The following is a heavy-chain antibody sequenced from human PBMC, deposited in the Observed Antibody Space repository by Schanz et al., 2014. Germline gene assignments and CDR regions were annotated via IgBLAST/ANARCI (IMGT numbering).Heavy chain of an antibody. Sequence: EVQLVESGGGLAQPGGSLRLSCAASGFTLSNYAMSWVRQAPGKGLEWVSALSEGGGGPHYADSVRGRFTISSDSSKNTLYLQMSSLRADDTAVYYCAKAADWPVTRFDPWGQGTLVTVSS. D-gene: IGHD3-9*01. J-gene: IGHJ5*02. V-gene: IGHV3-23*04. CDR2: LSEGGGGP. CDR3: AKAADWPVTRFDP. CDR1: GFTLSNYA.